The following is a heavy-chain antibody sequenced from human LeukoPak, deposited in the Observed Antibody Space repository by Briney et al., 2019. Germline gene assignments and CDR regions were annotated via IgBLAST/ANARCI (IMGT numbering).Heavy chain of an antibody. J-gene: IGHJ3*02. CDR3: ARQGGGYCSSTRCYSALDI. CDR1: GGSISSSSYY. V-gene: IGHV4-39*01. CDR2: IYYSGST. Sequence: SETLSLTCTVSGGSISSSSYYWGWIRQPPGKGLEWIGSIYYSGSTYYDPSLKSRVTISVDTSKNQFSLKLNSVTAADTAAYYCARQGGGYCSSTRCYSALDIWGQGTMVTVSS. D-gene: IGHD2-2*02.